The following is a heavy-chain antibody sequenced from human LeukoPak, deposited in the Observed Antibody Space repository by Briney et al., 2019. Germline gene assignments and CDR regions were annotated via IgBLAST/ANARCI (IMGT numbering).Heavy chain of an antibody. V-gene: IGHV3-11*04. Sequence: GGSLRLSCAASGFTFSDYYMSWIRQAPGKGLEWVSYISSSGSTIYYADPVRGGFTISRDNAKNSLYLQMNSLRAEDTAVYYCARGGISYDSSGDNWFDPWGQGTLVTVSS. J-gene: IGHJ5*02. CDR2: ISSSGSTI. CDR1: GFTFSDYY. CDR3: ARGGISYDSSGDNWFDP. D-gene: IGHD3-22*01.